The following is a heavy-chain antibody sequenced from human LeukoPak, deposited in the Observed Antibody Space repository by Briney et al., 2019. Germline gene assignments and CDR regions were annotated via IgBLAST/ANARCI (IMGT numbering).Heavy chain of an antibody. CDR3: AKDSGVVAGHWYFDL. V-gene: IGHV3-30*18. CDR1: GFTFSTYG. CDR2: ISDDGSNK. J-gene: IGHJ2*01. Sequence: RSLRLSCTVSGFTFSTYGMHWVSQAPGKGLDWVAIISDDGSNKYYADSVQGRVTISRDNSKNTLYLQVSSLRTEDTAVYYCAKDSGVVAGHWYFDLWGRDTLVSVSS. D-gene: IGHD3-10*01.